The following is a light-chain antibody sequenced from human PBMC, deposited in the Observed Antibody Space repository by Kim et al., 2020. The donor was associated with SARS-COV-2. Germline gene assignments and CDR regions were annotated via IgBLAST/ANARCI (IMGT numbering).Light chain of an antibody. Sequence: EIVLTQSPGTLSLSPGERATLSCRASQSVSSTYLAWYQQKPGQAPRLLIYGASSRATGITDRISGSESGTDFTLTISRLEPEDFAVYYCQQYGSSPFTFGQGTRLEIK. CDR3: QQYGSSPFT. CDR1: QSVSSTY. V-gene: IGKV3-20*01. J-gene: IGKJ5*01. CDR2: GAS.